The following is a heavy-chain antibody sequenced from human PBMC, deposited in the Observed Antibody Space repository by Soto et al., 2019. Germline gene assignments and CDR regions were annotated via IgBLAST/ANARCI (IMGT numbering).Heavy chain of an antibody. CDR1: GFALRDSA. CDR3: VKDNLSGGADV. V-gene: IGHV3-9*01. D-gene: IGHD3-10*02. Sequence: EVQLVESGGDLVQPGRSLRLSCATSGFALRDSAMHWVRQVPGGGLEWVSGMYAGGDVGYADSVMDRFTMSRDVAKNSVCLQMNSLTTEDTDLYYCVKDNLSGGADVWGQGTTVTVSS. CDR2: MYAGGDV. J-gene: IGHJ6*02.